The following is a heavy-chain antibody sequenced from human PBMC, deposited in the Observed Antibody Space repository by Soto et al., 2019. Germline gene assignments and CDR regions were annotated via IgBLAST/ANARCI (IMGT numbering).Heavy chain of an antibody. V-gene: IGHV1-18*01. D-gene: IGHD2-8*01. J-gene: IGHJ4*02. CDR3: ARDRGYCATGVCFRYDY. CDR1: GYAFTSYL. Sequence: APLKLACKASGYAFTSYLIGWGRMEQGKGLEWMGWVSAYNGDTNYAQTFQGGVTMTTDTSTSTAYMDLRSLRSDDTATYYCARDRGYCATGVCFRYDYWGQRTLLTVSS. CDR2: VSAYNGDT.